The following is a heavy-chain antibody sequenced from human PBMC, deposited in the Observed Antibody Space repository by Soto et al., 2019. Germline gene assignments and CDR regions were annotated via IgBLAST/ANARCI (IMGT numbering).Heavy chain of an antibody. J-gene: IGHJ4*02. CDR1: GGSISSGGYY. D-gene: IGHD1-26*01. CDR3: AREGGIVGATAADY. V-gene: IGHV4-31*03. CDR2: IYYSGST. Sequence: QVQLQESGPGLVKPSQTLSLTCTVSGGSISSGGYYWSWIRQHPGKGLEWIGYIYYSGSTYYNPSLXXXGXLSVDTSKNQFSLKLSSVTAADTAVYYCAREGGIVGATAADYWGQGTLVTVSS.